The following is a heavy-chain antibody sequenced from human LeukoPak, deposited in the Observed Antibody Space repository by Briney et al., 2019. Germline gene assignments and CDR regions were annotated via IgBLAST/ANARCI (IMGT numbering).Heavy chain of an antibody. CDR3: ARDGSAPTPDAFDI. Sequence: SVKVSCKASGGTFSSYAISWVRQAPGQGLEWMGGIIPIFGTANYAQKFQGRVTITTDESTSTAYMELSSLRSEDTAVYYCARDGSAPTPDAFDIWGQGTMATVSS. CDR2: IIPIFGTA. CDR1: GGTFSSYA. V-gene: IGHV1-69*05. D-gene: IGHD2-15*01. J-gene: IGHJ3*02.